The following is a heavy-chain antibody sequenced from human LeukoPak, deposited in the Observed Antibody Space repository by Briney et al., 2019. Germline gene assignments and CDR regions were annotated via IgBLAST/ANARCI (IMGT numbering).Heavy chain of an antibody. CDR1: GYTFIGYY. D-gene: IGHD5-18*01. Sequence: ASVKVSCKASGYTFIGYYMHWVRQAPGQGLEWMGWINPNSGGTNYAQKFQGRVTMTRDTSISTAYMELSRLRSDDTAVYYCARGTGGSYGSFFDYWGQGTLVTVSS. CDR2: INPNSGGT. V-gene: IGHV1-2*02. CDR3: ARGTGGSYGSFFDY. J-gene: IGHJ4*02.